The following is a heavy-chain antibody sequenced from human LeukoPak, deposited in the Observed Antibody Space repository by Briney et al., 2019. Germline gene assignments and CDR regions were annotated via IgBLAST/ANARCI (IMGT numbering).Heavy chain of an antibody. J-gene: IGHJ4*02. Sequence: GGSLRLSCAASGFTFSSYWMSWVRQAPGKGLEWVAFISHEGSEKYYADSVKGRFTISRDNSKNTLYLQMNTLRDEDTAVFYCATDRGWFFDYWGQGTLVTVSS. V-gene: IGHV3-30*03. CDR1: GFTFSSYW. CDR2: ISHEGSEK. D-gene: IGHD6-19*01. CDR3: ATDRGWFFDY.